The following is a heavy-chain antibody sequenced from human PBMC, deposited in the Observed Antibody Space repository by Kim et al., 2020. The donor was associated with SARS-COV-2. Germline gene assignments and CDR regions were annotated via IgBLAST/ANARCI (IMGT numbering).Heavy chain of an antibody. V-gene: IGHV3-23*01. J-gene: IGHJ5*02. CDR1: GFTFSSYV. CDR3: RIGASGT. D-gene: IGHD6-13*01. CDR2: ISDRGRAT. Sequence: GGSLRLSCAASGFTFSSYVMSWVRQTPGKGLEWVSTISDRGRATYSADSVKGRFTISRDNSKNTLYLQMNSLRAEDTALYYCRIGASGTWGQGILVTVSS.